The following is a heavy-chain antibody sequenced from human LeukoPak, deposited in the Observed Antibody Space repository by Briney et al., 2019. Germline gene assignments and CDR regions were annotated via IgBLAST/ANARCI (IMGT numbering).Heavy chain of an antibody. J-gene: IGHJ4*02. CDR2: IIPILGIA. D-gene: IGHD1/OR15-1a*01. CDR1: GGTFNSYA. V-gene: IGHV1-69*04. CDR3: ARDPSGNTWNTSY. Sequence: SVWVSCKASGGTFNSYAISWVRQAPGQGLEWMGRIIPILGIANYAQTFQGRVTITADKSTNTAYMELSSLRSEDTADYYCARDPSGNTWNTSYWGQGTLVTVSS.